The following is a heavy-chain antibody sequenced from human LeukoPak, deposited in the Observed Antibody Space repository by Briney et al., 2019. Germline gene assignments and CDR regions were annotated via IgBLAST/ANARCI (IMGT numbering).Heavy chain of an antibody. Sequence: ASVKVSCKATGYTFTSYDINWVRQATGQGLEWMGWMNPNSGNTGYAQKFQGRVTMTRNTSISTAYMELSGLRSEDTAVYYCARSGLPMVRGVIIKSYYYYGMDVWGQGTTVTVSS. CDR3: ARSGLPMVRGVIIKSYYYYGMDV. CDR1: GYTFTSYD. J-gene: IGHJ6*02. CDR2: MNPNSGNT. V-gene: IGHV1-8*01. D-gene: IGHD3-10*01.